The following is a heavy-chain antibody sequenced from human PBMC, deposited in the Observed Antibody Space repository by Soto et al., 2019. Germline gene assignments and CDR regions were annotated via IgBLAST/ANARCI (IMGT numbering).Heavy chain of an antibody. V-gene: IGHV3-30-3*01. Sequence: GGSLRLSCAASGFTSSSYAMHWVRQAPGKGLEWVAVISYDGSNKYYADSVKGRFTISRDNSKNTLYLQMNSLRAEDTAVYYCASFPAAKGDYYSYGMDVWGQGTTVTVSS. CDR2: ISYDGSNK. CDR1: GFTSSSYA. CDR3: ASFPAAKGDYYSYGMDV. J-gene: IGHJ6*02. D-gene: IGHD2-15*01.